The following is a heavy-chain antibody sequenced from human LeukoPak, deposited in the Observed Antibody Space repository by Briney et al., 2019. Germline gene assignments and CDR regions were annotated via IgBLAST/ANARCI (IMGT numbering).Heavy chain of an antibody. V-gene: IGHV3-23*01. Sequence: GGSLRLSCAASGFTLSNFAMSWVRQAPGKGLEWVSGISGSGGSTYYADSVKGRFTISRDNSKSTLSLQMNSLRAEDTAIYYCATYRQVLLPFESWGRGTLVTVSS. J-gene: IGHJ4*02. CDR3: ATYRQVLLPFES. CDR1: GFTLSNFA. CDR2: ISGSGGST. D-gene: IGHD2-8*02.